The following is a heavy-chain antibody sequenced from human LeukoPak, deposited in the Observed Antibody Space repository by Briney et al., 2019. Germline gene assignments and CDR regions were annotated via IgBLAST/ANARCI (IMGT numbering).Heavy chain of an antibody. CDR1: AFTFSSYE. V-gene: IGHV3-48*03. J-gene: IGHJ4*02. CDR3: ARNWANRYFDH. D-gene: IGHD2-8*01. Sequence: GGSLRLSCAASAFTFSSYEMNWVRQAPGKGLEWISYISSSGDTIYYADSVKGRFTISRDNAKNSLYLQMNSLRAEDTALYYCARNWANRYFDHWGQGTLVTVSS. CDR2: ISSSGDTI.